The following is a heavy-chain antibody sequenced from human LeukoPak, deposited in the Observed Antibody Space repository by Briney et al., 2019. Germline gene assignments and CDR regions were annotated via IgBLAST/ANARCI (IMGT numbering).Heavy chain of an antibody. J-gene: IGHJ4*02. CDR2: ISSNGGST. CDR1: GFTFSSYA. V-gene: IGHV3-64D*09. CDR3: VKEFSQQLDYFDY. D-gene: IGHD6-13*01. Sequence: TGRSLRLSCAASGFTFSSYAMHWVRQAPGKGLEYVSAISSNGGSTYYADSVKGRFTISRDNSKNTLYLQMSSLRAEDTAVYYCVKEFSQQLDYFDYWGQGTLVTVSS.